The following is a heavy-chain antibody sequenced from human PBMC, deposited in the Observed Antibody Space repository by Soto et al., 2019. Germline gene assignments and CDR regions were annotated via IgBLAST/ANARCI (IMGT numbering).Heavy chain of an antibody. CDR2: ISSSSSYT. V-gene: IGHV3-11*05. CDR1: GFPFRAYY. J-gene: IGHJ4*02. CDR3: ARDHHRYSGYDYVDY. Sequence: QVQLVESGGALVKPGGPLRLSCAASGFPFRAYYMSWIRQAPGKGLEWVSYISSSSSYTNYEDSVKGRFTISRDNAKNSLYLQMNSLRAEDTAVYYCARDHHRYSGYDYVDYWGQGTLVTVSS. D-gene: IGHD5-12*01.